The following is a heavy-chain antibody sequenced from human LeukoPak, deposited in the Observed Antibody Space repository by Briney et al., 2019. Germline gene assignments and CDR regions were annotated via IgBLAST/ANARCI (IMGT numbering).Heavy chain of an antibody. CDR3: ARTVVVAYFDY. J-gene: IGHJ4*02. V-gene: IGHV4-34*01. D-gene: IGHD2-15*01. Sequence: SETLSLTCAVYGGSFSGYYWSWIRHPPGKGLEWIGEINHSGSTNYNPSLKSRVTISVVTSKNQFSLKLSSVTAADTAVYYCARTVVVAYFDYWGQGTLVTVSS. CDR1: GGSFSGYY. CDR2: INHSGST.